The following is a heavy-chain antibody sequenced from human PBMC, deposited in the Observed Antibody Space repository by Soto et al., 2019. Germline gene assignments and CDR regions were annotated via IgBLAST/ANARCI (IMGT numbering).Heavy chain of an antibody. D-gene: IGHD3-10*01. V-gene: IGHV3-7*01. Sequence: PGGSLRLSCAASGFTFSSYWMSWVRQAPGKGLEWVANIKQDGSEKYYVDSVKGRFTISRDNAKNSPYLQMNSLRAEDTAVYYCARDRRITMVRGVIISYYYGMDVWGQGTTVTVSS. J-gene: IGHJ6*02. CDR1: GFTFSSYW. CDR2: IKQDGSEK. CDR3: ARDRRITMVRGVIISYYYGMDV.